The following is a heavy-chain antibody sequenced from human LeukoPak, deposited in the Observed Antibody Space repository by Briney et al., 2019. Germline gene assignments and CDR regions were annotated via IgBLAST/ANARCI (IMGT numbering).Heavy chain of an antibody. J-gene: IGHJ6*02. D-gene: IGHD3-22*01. Sequence: PGGSLRLSCAASGFTVSSNYMSWVRQAPGKGLEWVSVIYSGGSTYYADSVKGRFTISRDNSKNTLYLQMNSLRAEDTAVYYCARDLTYQYYDSSGSGMDVWGQGTTVTVSS. CDR3: ARDLTYQYYDSSGSGMDV. V-gene: IGHV3-66*01. CDR1: GFTVSSNY. CDR2: IYSGGST.